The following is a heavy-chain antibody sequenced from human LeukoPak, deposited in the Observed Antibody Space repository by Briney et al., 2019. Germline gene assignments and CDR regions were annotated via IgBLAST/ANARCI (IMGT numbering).Heavy chain of an antibody. J-gene: IGHJ3*02. V-gene: IGHV3-9*03. CDR2: ISWNSGSI. CDR3: AKADGDSDAFDI. D-gene: IGHD4-17*01. CDR1: GFTFDDYA. Sequence: GGSLRLSCAASGFTFDDYAMHWVRQAPGKGLEWVSGISWNSGSIGYADSVKPRFTISRDNAKNSLYLQMNSLRAEDMALYYCAKADGDSDAFDIWGQGTMVTV.